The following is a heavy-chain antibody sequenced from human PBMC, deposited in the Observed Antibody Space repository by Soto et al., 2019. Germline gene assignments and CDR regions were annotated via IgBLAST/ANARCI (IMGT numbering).Heavy chain of an antibody. V-gene: IGHV1-69*06. D-gene: IGHD3-3*01. Sequence: GASVKVSCKASGGTFSSYAISWVRQAPGQGLEWMGGIIPIFGTANYAQKFQGRVTITADKSTSTAYVELSSLRSEDTAVYYCARDSSAKYDFWSGYSSGMDVWGQGTTVTVSS. CDR3: ARDSSAKYDFWSGYSSGMDV. CDR1: GGTFSSYA. CDR2: IIPIFGTA. J-gene: IGHJ6*02.